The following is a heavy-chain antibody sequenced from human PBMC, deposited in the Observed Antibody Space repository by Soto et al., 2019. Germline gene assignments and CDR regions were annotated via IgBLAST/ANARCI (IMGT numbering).Heavy chain of an antibody. D-gene: IGHD2-21*01. V-gene: IGHV4-59*08. Sequence: QVQLQESGPGLVKPSETLSLTCSVSGGSIGSYYWSWIRQPPGKGLEWIGYIYYSGSTNYNPSLKSRVTISVDTSKTQFSLKLSPVTAADTAVYNSARGGWRQIAVWGQGTMVTVSS. J-gene: IGHJ1*01. CDR2: IYYSGST. CDR1: GGSIGSYY. CDR3: ARGGWRQIAV.